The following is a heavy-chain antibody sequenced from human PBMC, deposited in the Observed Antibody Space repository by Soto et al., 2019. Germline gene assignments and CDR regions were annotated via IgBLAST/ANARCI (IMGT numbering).Heavy chain of an antibody. V-gene: IGHV3-15*01. CDR1: GFTFSNAW. Sequence: PVGSLRLSCAASGFTFSNAWMSWVRQAPGKGLEWVGRIKSKTDGGTTDYAAPVKGRFTISRDDSKNTLYLQMNSLKTEDTAVYYCTTDTYYYGSGSYYQKQNYYYYYGMDVWGQGTTVTVS. D-gene: IGHD3-10*01. CDR3: TTDTYYYGSGSYYQKQNYYYYYGMDV. CDR2: IKSKTDGGTT. J-gene: IGHJ6*02.